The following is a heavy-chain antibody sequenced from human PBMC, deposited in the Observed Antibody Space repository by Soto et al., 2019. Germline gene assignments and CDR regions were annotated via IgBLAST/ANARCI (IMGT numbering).Heavy chain of an antibody. Sequence: GGSLRLSCAASGFTFSSYAMSWVRQAPGKGLEWVSAISGSGGSTYYADSVKGRFTITRDNSKNTLYLQMNSLRAEDTAVYYCAKDSTPFLPRDAFDPWGQGTLVAVSS. CDR3: AKDSTPFLPRDAFDP. CDR1: GFTFSSYA. CDR2: ISGSGGST. J-gene: IGHJ5*02. V-gene: IGHV3-23*01.